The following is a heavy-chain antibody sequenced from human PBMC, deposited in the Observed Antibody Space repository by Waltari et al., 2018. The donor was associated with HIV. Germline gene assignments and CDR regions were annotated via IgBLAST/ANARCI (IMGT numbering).Heavy chain of an antibody. CDR3: AREGNDYGDYGGGY. J-gene: IGHJ4*02. CDR1: GFTVSSNY. V-gene: IGHV3-53*01. CDR2: IYSGGST. Sequence: EVQLVESGGGLIQPGGSLRLSCAASGFTVSSNYMSWVRQAPGKGLEWVSVIYSGGSTYYADSVKGRFTISRDNSKNTLYLQMNSLRAEDTAVYYCAREGNDYGDYGGGYWGQGTLVTVSS. D-gene: IGHD4-17*01.